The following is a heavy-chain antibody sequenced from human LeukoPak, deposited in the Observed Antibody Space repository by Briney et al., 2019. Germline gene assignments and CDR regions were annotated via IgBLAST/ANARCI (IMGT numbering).Heavy chain of an antibody. D-gene: IGHD6-13*01. Sequence: PSETLSLTCSVSGGSISNSDYYWGWIRQPPGKGLEWIGNIYYSGSTYYNPSLKSRVTISVDTSKNQFSLKLSSVTAADTAVYYCARRLGIAAAGTMRNPGGPFDPWGQGTLVTVSS. CDR2: IYYSGST. CDR3: ARRLGIAAAGTMRNPGGPFDP. CDR1: GGSISNSDYY. J-gene: IGHJ5*02. V-gene: IGHV4-39*07.